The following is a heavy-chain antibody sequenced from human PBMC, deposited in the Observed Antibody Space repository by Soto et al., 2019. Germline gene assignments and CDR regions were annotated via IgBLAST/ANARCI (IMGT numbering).Heavy chain of an antibody. V-gene: IGHV5-51*01. CDR1: GYSFSSFW. D-gene: IGHD6-19*01. CDR2: IYPGDLDT. Sequence: PGESLKISCKGSGYSFSSFWVAWVRQTPGKGLEWLGIIYPGDLDTRYTSSFQGHVIISADKSSSTVYLQWSSLKVSDTAIYYCARRIAVTGTYFSGLDVWGQGTPVTVSS. CDR3: ARRIAVTGTYFSGLDV. J-gene: IGHJ6*02.